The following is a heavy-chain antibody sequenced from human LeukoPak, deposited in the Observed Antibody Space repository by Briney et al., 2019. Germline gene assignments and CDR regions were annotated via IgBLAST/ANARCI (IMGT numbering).Heavy chain of an antibody. CDR2: INHSGST. CDR3: ARLGSISGSYYADY. D-gene: IGHD1-26*01. CDR1: GGSFSGYY. J-gene: IGHJ4*02. V-gene: IGHV4-34*01. Sequence: SETLSLTCAVYGGSFSGYYWSWIRQPPGKGLEWIGEINHSGSTNYNPSLKSRVTISVDTSKNQFSLKLSSVTAADTAVYYCARLGSISGSYYADYWGQGTLVTVSS.